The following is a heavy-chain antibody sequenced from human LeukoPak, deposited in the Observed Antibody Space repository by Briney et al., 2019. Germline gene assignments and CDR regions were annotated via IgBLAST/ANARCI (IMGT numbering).Heavy chain of an antibody. V-gene: IGHV4-4*07. CDR1: GGSISSYY. Sequence: SETLSLTCTVSGGSISSYYWSWLRQPAGKGLERIGRIYTSGSTNYNPSLKSRVTMSVDTSKNQFSLKLSSVTAADTAVYYCARGGIAVAEAEYFQHWGQGTLVTVSS. CDR3: ARGGIAVAEAEYFQH. CDR2: IYTSGST. D-gene: IGHD6-19*01. J-gene: IGHJ1*01.